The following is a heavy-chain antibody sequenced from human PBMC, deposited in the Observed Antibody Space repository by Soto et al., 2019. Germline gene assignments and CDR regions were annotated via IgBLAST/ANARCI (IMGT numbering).Heavy chain of an antibody. J-gene: IGHJ6*03. D-gene: IGHD6-6*01. CDR3: ARQEQLVGPNYYYYYMDV. CDR2: IYYSGST. Sequence: SETLSLTCTVSGGSISSYYWSWIRQPPGKGLEWIGYIYYSGSTNYNPSLKSRVTISVDTSKNRFSLKLSSVTAADTAVYYCARQEQLVGPNYYYYYMDVWGKGTTVTVSS. CDR1: GGSISSYY. V-gene: IGHV4-59*01.